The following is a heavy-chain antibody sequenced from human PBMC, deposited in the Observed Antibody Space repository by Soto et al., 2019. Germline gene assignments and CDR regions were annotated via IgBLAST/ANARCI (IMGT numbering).Heavy chain of an antibody. CDR2: IYPGDSDT. Sequence: PGESLKISCKGSGYSFTIYWIGWVRQMPGKGLEWMGIIYPGDSDTRYSPSFQGQVTISADKSISTAYLQWSSLKASDTAMYYCARLKVXTIRNSPTRHYYYGMDVWGQGTTVTVSS. D-gene: IGHD5-12*01. V-gene: IGHV5-51*01. J-gene: IGHJ6*02. CDR3: ARLKVXTIRNSPTRHYYYGMDV. CDR1: GYSFTIYW.